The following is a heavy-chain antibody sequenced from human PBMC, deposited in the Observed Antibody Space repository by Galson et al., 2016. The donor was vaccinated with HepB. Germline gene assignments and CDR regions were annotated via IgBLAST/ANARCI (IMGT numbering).Heavy chain of an antibody. Sequence: SLRLSCAGSGFTFSSYAMSWVRQAPGKGLEWVSVISGSGAVTNYADSVKGRFTISRDNSKKMLYLQMNSLRVEDTAVYYCAKGEEELLGFDYFDYWGQGTLVTVSS. D-gene: IGHD1-26*01. J-gene: IGHJ4*02. CDR1: GFTFSSYA. CDR2: ISGSGAVT. V-gene: IGHV3-23*01. CDR3: AKGEEELLGFDYFDY.